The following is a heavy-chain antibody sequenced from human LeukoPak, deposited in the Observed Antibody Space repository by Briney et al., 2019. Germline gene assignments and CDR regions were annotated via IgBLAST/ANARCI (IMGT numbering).Heavy chain of an antibody. CDR1: GGSISGHY. CDR3: ARVALFGSGSYYWFDP. J-gene: IGHJ5*02. CDR2: IYMTGST. V-gene: IGHV4-4*07. D-gene: IGHD3-10*01. Sequence: SETLSLTCTVSGGSISGHYWSWIRQPAGKGLEWIGRIYMTGSTNYNPSLKSRVTMSVDMSKNQFSLKLSSVTAADTAVYFCARVALFGSGSYYWFDPWGREPWSPSPQ.